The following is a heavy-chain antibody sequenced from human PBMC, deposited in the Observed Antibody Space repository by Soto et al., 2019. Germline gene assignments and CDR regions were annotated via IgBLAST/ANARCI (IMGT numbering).Heavy chain of an antibody. CDR3: AKSRPYYDFWSGPMPYGMDV. D-gene: IGHD3-3*01. V-gene: IGHV3-23*01. CDR1: GFTFSSYA. CDR2: ISGSGGST. J-gene: IGHJ6*02. Sequence: GGSLTLSCAPSGFTFSSYAMSWVRQAPGKGREWVSAISGSGGSTYYADSVKGRFTISRDNSKNTLYLQMNSLRAEDTAVYYCAKSRPYYDFWSGPMPYGMDVWGQGTTVTVSS.